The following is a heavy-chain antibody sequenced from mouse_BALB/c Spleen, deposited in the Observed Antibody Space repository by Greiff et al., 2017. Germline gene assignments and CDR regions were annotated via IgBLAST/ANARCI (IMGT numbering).Heavy chain of an antibody. Sequence: QVQLQQSGAELVRPGTSVKVYCKASGYAFTNYLIEWVKQRPGQGLEWIGVINPGSGGTNYNEKFKGKATLTADKSSSTAYMQLSSLTSDDSAVYFCARSTMITTWYFDYWGQGTTLTVSS. CDR3: ARSTMITTWYFDY. CDR2: INPGSGGT. J-gene: IGHJ2*01. D-gene: IGHD2-4*01. CDR1: GYAFTNYL. V-gene: IGHV1-54*01.